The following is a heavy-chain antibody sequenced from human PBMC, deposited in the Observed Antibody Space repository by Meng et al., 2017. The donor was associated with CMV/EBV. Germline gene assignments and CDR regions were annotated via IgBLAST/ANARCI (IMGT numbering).Heavy chain of an antibody. D-gene: IGHD3-10*01. CDR3: ARSELWFGELLDY. CDR1: GYTFTSYY. CDR2: INPSGGST. V-gene: IGHV1-46*01. J-gene: IGHJ4*02. Sequence: CKASGYTFTSYYMHWVRQAPGQGLEWMGIINPSGGSTSYAQKFQGRVTMTRDTSTSTVYMELSSLRSEDTAVYYCARSELWFGELLDYWGQGTLVTVSS.